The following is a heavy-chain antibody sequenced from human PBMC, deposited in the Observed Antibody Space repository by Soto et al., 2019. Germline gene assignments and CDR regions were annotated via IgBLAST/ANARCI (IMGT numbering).Heavy chain of an antibody. Sequence: QVQLQESGPGLVKPSQTLSLTCTVSGGSISSGGYYWSWIRQHPGKGLEWIGSIYYSGSTYYNPYLKSRVTISVDTSKNQCSLKLSSVTAAVTAVYYCARGMRGDMVVVPAAESFDYWGQGTLVTVSS. CDR2: IYYSGST. J-gene: IGHJ4*02. D-gene: IGHD2-2*01. CDR3: ARGMRGDMVVVPAAESFDY. V-gene: IGHV4-31*03. CDR1: GGSISSGGYY.